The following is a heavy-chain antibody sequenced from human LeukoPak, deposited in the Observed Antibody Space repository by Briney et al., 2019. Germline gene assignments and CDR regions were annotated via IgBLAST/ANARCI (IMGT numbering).Heavy chain of an antibody. CDR1: GYTFTSYG. CDR2: ISAYNGNT. Sequence: ASVKASCKASGYTFTSYGISWVRQAPGQGLEWMGWISAYNGNTNYAQKLQGRVTMTTDTSTSTAYMELSSLRSEDMAVYYCAREELWFGDLLGYDAFDIWGPGTMVTVSS. CDR3: AREELWFGDLLGYDAFDI. D-gene: IGHD3-10*01. V-gene: IGHV1-18*03. J-gene: IGHJ3*02.